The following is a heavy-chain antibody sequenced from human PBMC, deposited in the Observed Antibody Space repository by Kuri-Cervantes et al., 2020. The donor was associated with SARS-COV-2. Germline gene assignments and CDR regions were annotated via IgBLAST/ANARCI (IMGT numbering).Heavy chain of an antibody. CDR1: GFPFDNYA. D-gene: IGHD3-10*01. J-gene: IGHJ6*02. Sequence: GGSLRLSCEASGFPFDNYAMTWVRQAPGKGLEWVSTISGSGGSTYYAESVKGRFTISRDNSNNTLYLQMNSLRAEDTAVYYCAKVVRGYYGSGSYEGGMDVWGQGTTVTVSS. CDR2: ISGSGGST. V-gene: IGHV3-23*01. CDR3: AKVVRGYYGSGSYEGGMDV.